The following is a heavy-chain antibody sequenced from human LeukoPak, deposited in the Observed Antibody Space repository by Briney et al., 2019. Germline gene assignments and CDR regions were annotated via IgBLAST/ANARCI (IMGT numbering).Heavy chain of an antibody. D-gene: IGHD2-2*01. CDR2: IYYSGST. CDR1: GGSISSSSYY. CDR3: AGYCSSTSCPNNAFDI. V-gene: IGHV4-39*01. Sequence: SETLSLTCTVSGGSISSSSYYWGWLRQPPGKGLEWIGSIYYSGSTYYNPSLKSRVTISVDTSKNQFSLKLSSVTAADTAVYYCAGYCSSTSCPNNAFDIWGQGTMVTVSS. J-gene: IGHJ3*02.